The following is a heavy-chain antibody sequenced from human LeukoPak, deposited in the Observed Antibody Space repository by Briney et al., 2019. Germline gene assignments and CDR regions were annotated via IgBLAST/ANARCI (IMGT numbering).Heavy chain of an antibody. Sequence: PGGSLRLSCAASGFMFSSSSLNWVRQAPGRWLEWVSYITGSGSTISYANSVKGRFTISRNNAKSSVYLQRHSVGAEDTAVYYCVRDYNWAFDYWGQGTLVTVSS. J-gene: IGHJ4*02. D-gene: IGHD1-1*01. CDR1: GFMFSSSS. V-gene: IGHV3-48*01. CDR3: VRDYNWAFDY. CDR2: ITGSGSTI.